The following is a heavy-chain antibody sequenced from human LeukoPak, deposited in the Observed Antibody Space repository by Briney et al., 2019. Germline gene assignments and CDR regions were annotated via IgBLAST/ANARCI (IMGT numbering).Heavy chain of an antibody. CDR3: ARPDSSSDY. D-gene: IGHD3-22*01. CDR2: IYPYDSDT. J-gene: IGHJ4*02. CDR1: GYSFTSYW. V-gene: IGHV5-51*01. Sequence: GESLKISCKGYGYSFTSYWIGWVRQMPGKGLEWMGIIYPYDSDTRYSPSFQGQVTISADKSINTAFLRWSSLKASDSAMYYCARPDSSSDYWGQGTLVTVSS.